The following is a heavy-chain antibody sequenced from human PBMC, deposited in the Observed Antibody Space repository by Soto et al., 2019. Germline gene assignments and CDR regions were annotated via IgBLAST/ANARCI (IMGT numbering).Heavy chain of an antibody. CDR3: EKDQLDGDFMHILVVYF. CDR2: MSYDESKK. CDR1: GFRLSSYA. D-gene: IGHD1-1*01. Sequence: QVRLVESGGGVVQPGGSLRLSCATSGFRLSSYAMHWVRQDPAKGLEWVALMSYDESKKYYADSVKGRFTISRDTSTNTFVLAMNNLTGEATSVYYCEKDQLDGDFMHILVVYFWGQGALVTVSS. J-gene: IGHJ4*02. V-gene: IGHV3-30*18.